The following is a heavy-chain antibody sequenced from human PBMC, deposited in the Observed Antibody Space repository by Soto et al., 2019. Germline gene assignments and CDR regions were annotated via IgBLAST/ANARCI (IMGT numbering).Heavy chain of an antibody. CDR1: GFTVSSYW. D-gene: IGHD2-8*01. Sequence: EVQLVESGGGLVQPGGSLRLSCAASGFTVSSYWMHWVRQAPGKGLVWVSRINSDGSSTSYADSVKGRFTISRDNAKNTLYRQMNSLRAEDTAVYYCARDLCTKGVCYTGPMDVWGKGTTVTVSS. V-gene: IGHV3-74*01. CDR2: INSDGSST. CDR3: ARDLCTKGVCYTGPMDV. J-gene: IGHJ6*03.